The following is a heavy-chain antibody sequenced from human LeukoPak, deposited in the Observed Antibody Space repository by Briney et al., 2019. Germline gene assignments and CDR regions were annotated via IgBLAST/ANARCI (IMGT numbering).Heavy chain of an antibody. J-gene: IGHJ3*02. V-gene: IGHV4-59*01. Sequence: PSETLSLTCTVSGGSISSYYWSWIRQPPGKGLEWIGYIYYSGSTNYNPSLKSRVTLSLDTSKNQFSLKLSSVTAADTPVYYCARGLEYAFDIWGQGKMVTVSS. CDR1: GGSISSYY. D-gene: IGHD6-6*01. CDR3: ARGLEYAFDI. CDR2: IYYSGST.